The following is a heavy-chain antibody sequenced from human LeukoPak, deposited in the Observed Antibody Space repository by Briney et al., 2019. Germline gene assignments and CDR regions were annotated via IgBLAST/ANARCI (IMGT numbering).Heavy chain of an antibody. CDR2: IKEDGSEK. J-gene: IGHJ6*03. Sequence: HPGGSLRLSCVASGFTFSSYWMSWVRQAPGKGLEWVANIKEDGSEKYYVDSVKGRFTISRDNAQDLLWLQINSLRAEDTAVYYCVRDRVPGFGGLRAYYYYMDVWGKGTTVTVSS. V-gene: IGHV3-7*01. CDR3: VRDRVPGFGGLRAYYYYMDV. D-gene: IGHD3-10*01. CDR1: GFTFSSYW.